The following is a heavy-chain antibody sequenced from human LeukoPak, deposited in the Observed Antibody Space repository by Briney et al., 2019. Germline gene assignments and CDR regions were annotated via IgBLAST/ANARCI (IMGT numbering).Heavy chain of an antibody. CDR3: ARGWRGVGATTFYYFDY. J-gene: IGHJ4*02. V-gene: IGHV4-34*01. CDR1: GGSFSGYY. CDR2: INHSGST. D-gene: IGHD1-26*01. Sequence: PSETLSLTCAVYGGSFSGYYWSWIRQPPGKGLEWIGEINHSGSTNYNPSLKSRVTISVDTSKNQFSLKLSSVTAADTAVYYCARGWRGVGATTFYYFDYWGQGTLVTVSS.